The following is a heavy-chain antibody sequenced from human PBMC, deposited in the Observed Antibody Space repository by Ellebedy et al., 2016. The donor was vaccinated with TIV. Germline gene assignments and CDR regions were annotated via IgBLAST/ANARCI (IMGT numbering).Heavy chain of an antibody. CDR2: IYYSGNT. D-gene: IGHD6-13*01. V-gene: IGHV4-39*01. Sequence: MPSETLSLTCTVSGGSFNSGSFYWGWVRQPPGKGLEWIGSIYYSGNTFYNRSLKSRDTISADTSNNQFSLKLTSVTAADTAVYYCATARRDPLYYGVDVWGRGTTVTVSS. CDR3: ATARRDPLYYGVDV. CDR1: GGSFNSGSFY. J-gene: IGHJ6*02.